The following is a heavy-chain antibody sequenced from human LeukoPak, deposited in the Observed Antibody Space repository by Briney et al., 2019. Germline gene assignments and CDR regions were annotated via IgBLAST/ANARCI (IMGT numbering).Heavy chain of an antibody. Sequence: GRSLRLSCAASGFTFSSYAMHWVRQAPGKGLEWVAVISYDGSNKYYADSVKGRLTISRDNSKNTLYLQMNSLRAEDTAVYYCARDQNNWFDPWGQGTLVTVSS. J-gene: IGHJ5*02. CDR2: ISYDGSNK. CDR1: GFTFSSYA. V-gene: IGHV3-30-3*01. CDR3: ARDQNNWFDP.